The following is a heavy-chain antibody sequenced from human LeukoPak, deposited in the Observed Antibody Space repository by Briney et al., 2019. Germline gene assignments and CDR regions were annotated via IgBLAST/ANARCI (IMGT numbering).Heavy chain of an antibody. CDR1: GGSFSGYY. D-gene: IGHD3-10*01. J-gene: IGHJ3*02. CDR2: INHSGSS. V-gene: IGHV4-34*01. CDR3: ARKVHGSGSYYILDAFDI. Sequence: PSEPLSLPCAVYGGSFSGYYWSWLRQPPGKGLEWIGDINHSGSSNYNPSLKSRVTISVDTSKNQFSLKLSSVTAADTAVYYCARKVHGSGSYYILDAFDIWGQGTMVTVSS.